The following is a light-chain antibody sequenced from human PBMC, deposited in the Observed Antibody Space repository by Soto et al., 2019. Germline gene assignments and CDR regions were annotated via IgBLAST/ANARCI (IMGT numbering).Light chain of an antibody. CDR3: SSDAGSNNFAV. V-gene: IGLV2-8*01. J-gene: IGLJ1*01. CDR1: SSDIGNYNY. CDR2: EVS. Sequence: QSALTQPPSASGSPGQSVTISCTGTSSDIGNYNYVSWYQQYPGKAPKLMIYEVSQRPSGVPDRFSGSKSGNTASLTVSGLQADDEADYYCSSDAGSNNFAVFGTGTKLTVL.